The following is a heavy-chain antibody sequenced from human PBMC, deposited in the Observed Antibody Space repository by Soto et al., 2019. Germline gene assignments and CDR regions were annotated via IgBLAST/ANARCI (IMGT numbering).Heavy chain of an antibody. V-gene: IGHV4-59*01. Sequence: SETLSLTCTVSGGSISGYHWSWVRQSPGKGLEWIGYIYYSGSTNYNPSLKSRVTISVDTSKNQFSLKLSSVTAADSAVYYCARDSGRITMVRGVIQPERYYYYYMDVWGKGTTVTVSS. CDR3: ARDSGRITMVRGVIQPERYYYYYMDV. D-gene: IGHD3-10*01. J-gene: IGHJ6*03. CDR2: IYYSGST. CDR1: GGSISGYH.